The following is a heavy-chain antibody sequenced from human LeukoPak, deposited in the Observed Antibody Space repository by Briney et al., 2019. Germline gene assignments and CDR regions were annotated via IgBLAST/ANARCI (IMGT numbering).Heavy chain of an antibody. J-gene: IGHJ4*02. CDR1: GFTFSTYW. CDR2: INTDGSST. Sequence: PGGSLRLSCAASGFTFSTYWMHWVRQAPGKGLVWVSRINTDGSSTLYADSVKGRFTISRDNAKNTLYLQVNSLRAEDTAVYYCARGLVPGFLDYWGQGTPVTVSS. CDR3: ARGLVPGFLDY. V-gene: IGHV3-74*01. D-gene: IGHD4-11*01.